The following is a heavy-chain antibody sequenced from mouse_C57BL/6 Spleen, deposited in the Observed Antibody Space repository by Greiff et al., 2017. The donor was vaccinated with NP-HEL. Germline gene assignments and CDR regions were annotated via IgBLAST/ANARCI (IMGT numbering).Heavy chain of an antibody. CDR2: IRLKSDNYAT. CDR1: GFTFSNYW. D-gene: IGHD1-2*01. V-gene: IGHV6-3*01. CDR3: TGGWDFFDD. J-gene: IGHJ2*01. Sequence: EVKVEESGGGLVQPGGSMKLSCVASGFTFSNYWMNWVRQSPETGLEWVAQIRLKSDNYATHYAESVKGRFTISRDDSKSSVYLQMNNLRAEDTGIYYCTGGWDFFDDWGQGTTLTVSS.